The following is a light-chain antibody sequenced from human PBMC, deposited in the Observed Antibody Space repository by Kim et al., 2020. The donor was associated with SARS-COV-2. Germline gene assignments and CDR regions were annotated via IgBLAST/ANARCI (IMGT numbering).Light chain of an antibody. Sequence: QSVLTQPPSVSGAPGQRVTISCTGTSSNIGADYDVHWYQQLPGTAPQLVIYGDINRPSGVPDRFSGSKSGTSASLVIAGLQAEDEADYYCQSYDNRLSASVVFGGGTKVTVL. CDR2: GDI. CDR1: SSNIGADYD. J-gene: IGLJ2*01. CDR3: QSYDNRLSASVV. V-gene: IGLV1-40*01.